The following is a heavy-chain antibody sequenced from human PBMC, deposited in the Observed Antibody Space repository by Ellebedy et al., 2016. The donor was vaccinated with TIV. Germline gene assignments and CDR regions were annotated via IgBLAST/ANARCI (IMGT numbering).Heavy chain of an antibody. V-gene: IGHV4-39*02. CDR2: IHYSGST. J-gene: IGHJ6*02. CDR1: GGSINSDY. CDR3: VTARRDPYYSGMDV. Sequence: MPSETLSLTCTVSGGSINSDYWSWIRQPPGKGREWIGRIHYSGSTYYNLSLKSRVTISLDMSKNRFSLQLSSETAADTAVYYCVTARRDPYYSGMDVWGQGTTVTVSS.